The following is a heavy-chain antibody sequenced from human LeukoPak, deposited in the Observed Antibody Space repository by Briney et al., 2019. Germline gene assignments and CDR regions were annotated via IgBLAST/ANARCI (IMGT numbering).Heavy chain of an antibody. J-gene: IGHJ4*02. CDR1: GFTFSSYS. V-gene: IGHV3-21*01. D-gene: IGHD6-19*01. CDR2: ISSSSSYI. Sequence: GGSLRLSCAASGFTFSSYSMNWVRQAPGKGLEWGSSISSSSSYIYYADSVKGRFTISRDNAKNSLYLQMNSLRAEDTAVYYCARDGGIAVAAPYYFDYWGQGTLVTVSS. CDR3: ARDGGIAVAAPYYFDY.